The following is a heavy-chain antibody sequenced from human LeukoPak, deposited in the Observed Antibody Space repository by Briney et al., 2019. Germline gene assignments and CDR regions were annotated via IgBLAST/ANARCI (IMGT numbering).Heavy chain of an antibody. CDR3: ARVTGYMIEDYFDY. V-gene: IGHV1-2*02. CDR1: GYTFTSYA. J-gene: IGHJ4*02. Sequence: ASVKVSCKASGYTFTSYAMNWVRQAPGQGLEWMGWINPNSGAKTYAPRFQGRITMTRNTSISTAYMELSKLISDDTAIYYCARVTGYMIEDYFDYWGQGTLVTVSS. D-gene: IGHD3-22*01. CDR2: INPNSGAK.